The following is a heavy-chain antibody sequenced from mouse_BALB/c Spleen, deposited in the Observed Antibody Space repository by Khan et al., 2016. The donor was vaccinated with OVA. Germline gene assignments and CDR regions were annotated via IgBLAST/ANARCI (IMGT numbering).Heavy chain of an antibody. V-gene: IGHV5-17*02. CDR1: GFTFSTSG. J-gene: IGHJ4*01. Sequence: ELVESGGGLVQPGGSRKLSCAASGFTFSTSGMHWVRQAPGKGLEWVAYISGDSSAAYYAETVKGRFTISWDIPINTPFLQMTSLMTEDTARDDGAKSYIYGCYLDYWGPGTTVTVSS. CDR3: AKSYIYGCYLDY. CDR2: ISGDSSAA. D-gene: IGHD1-1*01.